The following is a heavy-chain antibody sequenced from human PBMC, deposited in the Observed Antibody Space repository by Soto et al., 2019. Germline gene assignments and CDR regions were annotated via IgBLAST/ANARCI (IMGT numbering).Heavy chain of an antibody. CDR2: ISAYNGNT. D-gene: IGHD3-3*01. V-gene: IGHV1-18*01. J-gene: IGHJ5*02. CDR3: ARAQRITIFGVVISGWFDP. Sequence: ASVKVSCKASGYTFTSYGISWVRQAPGQGLDWMGWISAYNGNTNYAQKLQGRVTMTTDTSTSTAYTELRSLRSDDTAVYYCARAQRITIFGVVISGWFDPWGQGTLVTVSS. CDR1: GYTFTSYG.